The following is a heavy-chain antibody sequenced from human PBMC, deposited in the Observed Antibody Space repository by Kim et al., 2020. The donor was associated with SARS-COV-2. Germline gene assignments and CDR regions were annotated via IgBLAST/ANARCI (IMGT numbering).Heavy chain of an antibody. CDR3: ARDSSVAGTGGFDY. V-gene: IGHV4-4*02. D-gene: IGHD6-19*01. J-gene: IGHJ4*02. Sequence: NPSLKRRVTISVDKSKNQFSLKLSSVTAADTAVYYCARDSSVAGTGGFDYWGQGTLVTVSS.